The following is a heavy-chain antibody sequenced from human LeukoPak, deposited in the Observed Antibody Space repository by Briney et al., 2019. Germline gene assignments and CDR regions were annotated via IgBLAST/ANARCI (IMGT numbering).Heavy chain of an antibody. D-gene: IGHD3-16*01. J-gene: IGHJ6*03. CDR2: MNPNSGDT. CDR1: GYTFTSYD. CDR3: ARVHKFGGSLGYMDV. V-gene: IGHV1-8*01. Sequence: ASVKVSCKASGYTFTSYDINWVRQATGQGLEWMGWMNPNSGDTAYAQKFQGRVTITTDESTSTAYMELSSLRSEDTAVYYCARVHKFGGSLGYMDVWGKGTTVTVSS.